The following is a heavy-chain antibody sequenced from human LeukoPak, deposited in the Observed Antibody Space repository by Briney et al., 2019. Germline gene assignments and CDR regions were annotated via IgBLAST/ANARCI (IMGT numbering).Heavy chain of an antibody. Sequence: PSETLSLTCAVYGGSFSGYYWSWIRQPPGKGLEWIGEINHSGSTNYNPSLKSRVTISVDTSKNQFSLKLSSVTAADTAVYYCARGGGPPAGNWFDPWGQGTLVTVSS. V-gene: IGHV4-34*01. CDR3: ARGGGPPAGNWFDP. J-gene: IGHJ5*02. CDR2: INHSGST. D-gene: IGHD3-16*01. CDR1: GGSFSGYY.